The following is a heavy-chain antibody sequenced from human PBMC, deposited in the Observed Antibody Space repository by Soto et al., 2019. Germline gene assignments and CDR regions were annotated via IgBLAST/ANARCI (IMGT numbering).Heavy chain of an antibody. J-gene: IGHJ4*02. CDR1: GFTFSSYA. V-gene: IGHV3-23*01. CDR2: ISGSGGST. D-gene: IGHD3-22*01. Sequence: GGSLRLSCAASGFTFSSYAMSWVRQAPGKGLEWVSAISGSGGSTYYADSVKGRFTISRDNSKNTLYLQMNSLRAEDTAVYYCAKDDLNYYDSSGYLDWGQGTLVTVSS. CDR3: AKDDLNYYDSSGYLD.